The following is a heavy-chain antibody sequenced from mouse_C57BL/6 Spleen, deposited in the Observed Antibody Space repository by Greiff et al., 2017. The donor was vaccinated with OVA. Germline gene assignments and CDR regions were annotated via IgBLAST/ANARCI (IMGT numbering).Heavy chain of an antibody. D-gene: IGHD2-2*01. CDR1: GYAFSSYW. CDR2: IYPGDGDT. Sequence: QVQLKESGAELVKPGASVKISCKASGYAFSSYWMNWVKQRPGKGLEWIGQIYPGDGDTNYNGKFKGKATLTADKSSSTAYMQLSSLTSEDSAVYCCAKVYYGYDGGAMDYWGQGTSVTVSS. V-gene: IGHV1-80*01. J-gene: IGHJ4*01. CDR3: AKVYYGYDGGAMDY.